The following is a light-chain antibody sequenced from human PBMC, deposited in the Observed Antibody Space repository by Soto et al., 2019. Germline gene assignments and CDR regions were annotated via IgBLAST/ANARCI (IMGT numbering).Light chain of an antibody. CDR2: FGS. CDR3: RKSQQSPPT. J-gene: IGKJ1*01. Sequence: DIVMTQSPLSLHVTPGEPASISCSSSQSLLQSNGYNYLDWYLQKPGQSPQLLIYFGSYRASGVPDRCSGSGSGTDFTRKIRRVEAEDVGVYYCRKSQQSPPTFGQGTKVEI. V-gene: IGKV2-28*01. CDR1: QSLLQSNGYNY.